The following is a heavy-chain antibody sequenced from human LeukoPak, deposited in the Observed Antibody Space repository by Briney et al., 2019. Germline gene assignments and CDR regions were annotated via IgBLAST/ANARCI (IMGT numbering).Heavy chain of an antibody. CDR1: GFTFSTYE. V-gene: IGHV3-21*06. D-gene: IGHD4-23*01. Sequence: GESLRLSCAASGFTFSTYEMNWVRQAPGKGLEWVSSIGTDGYSYSAVSVKGRFTISRDNAKSTLYLQMDSLTVEDTALYYCARGTIGGNPASAYWGQGTLVTVSS. J-gene: IGHJ4*02. CDR3: ARGTIGGNPASAY. CDR2: IGTDGYS.